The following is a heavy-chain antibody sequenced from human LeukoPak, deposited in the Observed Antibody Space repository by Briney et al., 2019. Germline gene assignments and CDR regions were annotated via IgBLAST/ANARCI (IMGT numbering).Heavy chain of an antibody. CDR2: IYNDGST. V-gene: IGHV3-53*01. CDR3: ARVGVAGSRWAPRGVYYFYGMDV. Sequence: GGSLRLSCAVSGVSVSSNYMSWVRQPPGKGLEWVSDIYNDGSTDYTDSVKGRFTISRDTSKNTLYLQMNSLRAEDTAVYYCARVGVAGSRWAPRGVYYFYGMDVWGQGTTVTVSS. CDR1: GVSVSSNY. D-gene: IGHD6-19*01. J-gene: IGHJ6*02.